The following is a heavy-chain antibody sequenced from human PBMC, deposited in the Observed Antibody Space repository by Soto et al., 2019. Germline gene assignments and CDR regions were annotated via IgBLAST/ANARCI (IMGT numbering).Heavy chain of an antibody. CDR1: GFTFSSYR. V-gene: IGHV3-33*01. CDR2: IWYDGSNK. CDR3: ARDLGGSGYGPYYEYYGMDV. Sequence: QVQLVESGGGGVQPGRSLRLSCAPSGFTFSSYRMQWVRQSPGKGLEWVAVIWYDGSNKYYADSVKGRFTISRDNSKHTLYLRMNHLRAEDTPVYYCARDLGGSGYGPYYEYYGMDVWGQGTTVTVSS. J-gene: IGHJ6*02. D-gene: IGHD3-22*01.